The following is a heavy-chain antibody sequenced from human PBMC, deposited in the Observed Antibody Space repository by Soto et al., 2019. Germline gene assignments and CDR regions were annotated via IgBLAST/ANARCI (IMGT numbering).Heavy chain of an antibody. Sequence: SETLSLTCAVSGGSISSSNWLSWGRQPPGKGLEWIGEIYHSGSTNYNPSLKSRVTISVDKSKNQFSLKLSSVTAADTAVYYCARDEVAVADTGSYGMDVWGQGTTVTVSS. D-gene: IGHD6-19*01. J-gene: IGHJ6*02. V-gene: IGHV4-4*02. CDR3: ARDEVAVADTGSYGMDV. CDR2: IYHSGST. CDR1: GGSISSSNW.